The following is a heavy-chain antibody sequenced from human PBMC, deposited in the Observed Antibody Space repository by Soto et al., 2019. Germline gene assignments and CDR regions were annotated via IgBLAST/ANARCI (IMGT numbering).Heavy chain of an antibody. CDR1: GKSLSGNY. V-gene: IGHV4-34*01. D-gene: IGHD1-26*01. J-gene: IGHJ4*02. CDR2: IDHSGNT. Sequence: QVQLQQWGAGLLKPSEPLSLTCAVYGKSLSGNYWSWIRQPPGKALEWIGEIDHSGNTNYNPSLKSRVTISVDTSKTQLFLNLSSVTAADTAMYYCARHHVRGRTIAGAAEFWGQGTLVTVSS. CDR3: ARHHVRGRTIAGAAEF.